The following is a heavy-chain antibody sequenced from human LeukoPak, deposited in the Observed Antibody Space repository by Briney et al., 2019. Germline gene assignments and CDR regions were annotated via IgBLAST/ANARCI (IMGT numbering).Heavy chain of an antibody. CDR2: IYYSGST. D-gene: IGHD3-22*01. Sequence: SETLSLTCTVSGGSISSYYWSWIRQPPGKGLEWIGYIYYSGSTNYNPSLKSRVTISVDTSKNQFSLKLSSVTAADTAVYYCTRGSIAYYYMDVWGKGATVTISS. V-gene: IGHV4-59*01. CDR3: TRGSIAYYYMDV. CDR1: GGSISSYY. J-gene: IGHJ6*03.